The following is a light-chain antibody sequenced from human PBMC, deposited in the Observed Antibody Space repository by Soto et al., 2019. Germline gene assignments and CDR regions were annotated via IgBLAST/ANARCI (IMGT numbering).Light chain of an antibody. CDR2: EVS. V-gene: IGLV2-8*01. CDR3: RSYAGSNHGN. Sequence: QSALTQPPSASGSPGQSVTISCTGTSSDVGGYNYVSWYQQHPGKAPKLMIYEVSKRPSGVPDRFSGSKSGNTASLTVSGLQAEDEADYYCRSYAGSNHGNFGTGTKVTVL. CDR1: SSDVGGYNY. J-gene: IGLJ1*01.